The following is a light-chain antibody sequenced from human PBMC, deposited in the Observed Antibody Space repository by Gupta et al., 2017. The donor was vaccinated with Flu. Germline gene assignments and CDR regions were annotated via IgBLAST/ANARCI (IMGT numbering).Light chain of an antibody. V-gene: IGLV1-51*02. Sequence: KVTISCSGSSSNIGNNYVSWYQQLPGTAPKLLIYENNKRPSGIPDRFAGSKSGTSATLGITGLQTGDEADYYCGTWDSSLGAWVFGGGTKLTVL. CDR2: ENN. J-gene: IGLJ3*02. CDR1: SSNIGNNY. CDR3: GTWDSSLGAWV.